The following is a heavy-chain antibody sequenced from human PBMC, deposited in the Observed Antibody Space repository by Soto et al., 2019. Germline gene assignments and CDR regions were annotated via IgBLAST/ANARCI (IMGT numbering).Heavy chain of an antibody. CDR1: GFTFSSYW. CDR3: ARLPNKSPQN. Sequence: EVQLVESGGGLVQPGGSLRLSCVASGFTFSSYWMHWVHQAPGKGLVWVSSISNDGSSTSYADPVKGRFTISRDNAKNTLYLQMNSLGAEDTAVYYCARLPNKSPQNWGQGTLVIVSP. J-gene: IGHJ1*01. CDR2: ISNDGSST. V-gene: IGHV3-74*01.